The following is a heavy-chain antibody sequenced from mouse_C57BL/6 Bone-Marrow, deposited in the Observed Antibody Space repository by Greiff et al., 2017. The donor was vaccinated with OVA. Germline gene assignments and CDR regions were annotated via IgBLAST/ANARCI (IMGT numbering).Heavy chain of an antibody. Sequence: QVQLQQSVAELARPGASVKLSCKASGYTFTSYGISWVKQRTGQGLEWIGEIYPRSGNTYYNEKFKGKATLTADKSSSTAYMELRSLTSEDSAVYFCARRITTVFDYWGQGTTLTVSS. CDR2: IYPRSGNT. V-gene: IGHV1-81*01. D-gene: IGHD1-1*01. CDR1: GYTFTSYG. J-gene: IGHJ2*01. CDR3: ARRITTVFDY.